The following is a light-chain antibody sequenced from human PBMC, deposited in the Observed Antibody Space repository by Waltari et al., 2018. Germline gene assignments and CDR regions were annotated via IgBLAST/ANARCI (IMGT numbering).Light chain of an antibody. Sequence: IVMTQSPATLDVSPGERATLSCRASQSVSINLAWYQQKPGQAPRLLIYGASTRATGIPARFSGSGSGTEFTLTISSLQSEDFAVYYCQQYNNWPPLTFGGGTKVEIK. J-gene: IGKJ4*01. V-gene: IGKV3-15*01. CDR2: GAS. CDR1: QSVSIN. CDR3: QQYNNWPPLT.